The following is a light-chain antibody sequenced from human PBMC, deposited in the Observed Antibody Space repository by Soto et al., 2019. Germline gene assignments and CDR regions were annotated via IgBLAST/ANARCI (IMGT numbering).Light chain of an antibody. CDR1: QSLVYSDGNTY. CDR2: NVS. J-gene: IGKJ2*01. Sequence: DVVLTQSPLSLPVTLGQPASISCRSSQSLVYSDGNTYLHFIQQRPGQYPRRLFYNVSIRDSGVPDRFGGIGSCTDFTVKISRVEAEDVGIYYAMPGTHWPAYTFGEGTKRAIK. V-gene: IGKV2-30*01. CDR3: MPGTHWPAYT.